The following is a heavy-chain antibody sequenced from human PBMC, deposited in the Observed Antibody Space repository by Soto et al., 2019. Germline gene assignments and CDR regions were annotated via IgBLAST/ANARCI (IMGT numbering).Heavy chain of an antibody. D-gene: IGHD2-21*02. J-gene: IGHJ3*02. V-gene: IGHV4-4*07. CDR1: GGSFSNSY. Sequence: SETLSLTCSVSGGSFSNSYWTWIRQPAGKRLEWIGRIYTSGSTTYNPSLKSRVTLSLDTSKSQFSLRLTSVTAADTAVYYCARAPLRTEIPKDDFDIWGKGTMVNVS. CDR2: IYTSGST. CDR3: ARAPLRTEIPKDDFDI.